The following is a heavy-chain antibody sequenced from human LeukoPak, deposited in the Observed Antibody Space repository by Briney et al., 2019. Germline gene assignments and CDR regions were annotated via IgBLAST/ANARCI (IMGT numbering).Heavy chain of an antibody. CDR3: ASGSRRFDY. Sequence: GGSLRLSCAASGFTFSSYSMNWVRQAPGKGLEWVSYISSSSTNIYYADSVKGRFTISRDNAKNSLCLQMNSLRAEDTAVYYCASGSRRFDYWGQETLVTVSS. V-gene: IGHV3-48*01. CDR2: ISSSSTNI. J-gene: IGHJ4*02. CDR1: GFTFSSYS. D-gene: IGHD5-12*01.